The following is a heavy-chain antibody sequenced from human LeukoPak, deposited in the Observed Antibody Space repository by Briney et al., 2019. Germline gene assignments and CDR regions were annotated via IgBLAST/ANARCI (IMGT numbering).Heavy chain of an antibody. Sequence: ASVKVSCKASGYTFTSYYMHWVRQAPGQGLEWMGIINPSGGSTSYAQKFQGRVTMTRDTSTSTVYMELSRLRSDDTAVYYCARETPGSWYFDPWGQGTLVTVSS. CDR1: GYTFTSYY. CDR3: ARETPGSWYFDP. CDR2: INPSGGST. J-gene: IGHJ5*02. V-gene: IGHV1-46*01. D-gene: IGHD6-13*01.